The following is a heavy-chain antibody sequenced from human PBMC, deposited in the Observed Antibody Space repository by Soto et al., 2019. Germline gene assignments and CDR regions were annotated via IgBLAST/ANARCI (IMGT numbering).Heavy chain of an antibody. Sequence: EVQLLESGGGLVQPGECLRLSCAASGFTFSNYAMNWVRQAPGKGLEWVSTISATGSNTYYADSVKGRFTLSRGKSRNILYVYMNTLRAEDTALYFRAKDRSNCNSGWPFDYWGQGILVTVSS. D-gene: IGHD6-19*01. CDR1: GFTFSNYA. CDR3: AKDRSNCNSGWPFDY. J-gene: IGHJ4*02. V-gene: IGHV3-23*01. CDR2: ISATGSNT.